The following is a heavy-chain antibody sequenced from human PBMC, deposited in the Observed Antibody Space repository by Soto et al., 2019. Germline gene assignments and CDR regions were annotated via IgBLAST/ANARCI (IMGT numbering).Heavy chain of an antibody. J-gene: IGHJ6*04. D-gene: IGHD2-2*01. Sequence: GGDMRISCSGSGFTFSIYGMHWFRQAQGKGLEWVAVVSYDGTNKYYADSVKVRFAISRDNSKNRLYLQMYSVSAEDTAVYYCAKQSQPDDSFYDSVEDVWGEGATVTVSS. CDR3: AKQSQPDDSFYDSVEDV. V-gene: IGHV3-30*18. CDR2: VSYDGTNK. CDR1: GFTFSIYG.